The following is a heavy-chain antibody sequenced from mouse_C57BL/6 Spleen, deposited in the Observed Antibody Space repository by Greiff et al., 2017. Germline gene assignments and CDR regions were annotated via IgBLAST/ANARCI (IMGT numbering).Heavy chain of an antibody. J-gene: IGHJ1*03. CDR1: GFTFSDYG. D-gene: IGHD1-1*01. V-gene: IGHV5-15*01. CDR3: ARSTVGGYFDV. Sequence: EVQLVESGGGLVQPGGSLKLSCAASGFTFSDYGMAWVRQAPRKGPEWVAFISNLAYSIYYADTVTGRFTISRENAKNTLYLEMSSLRSEDTAMYYCARSTVGGYFDVWGTGTTVTVSS. CDR2: ISNLAYSI.